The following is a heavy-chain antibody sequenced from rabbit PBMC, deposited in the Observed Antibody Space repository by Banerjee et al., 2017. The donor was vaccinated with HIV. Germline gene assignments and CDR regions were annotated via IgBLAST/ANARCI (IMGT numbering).Heavy chain of an antibody. CDR3: ARDLAGVIGWNFNL. CDR2: IYIGDGNT. V-gene: IGHV1S28*01. CDR1: GFTISSYH. J-gene: IGHJ4*01. Sequence: GGLVTPGGTLTLTCTASGFTISSYHMGWVRQAPGKGLEWIACIYIGDGNTYYASWAKGRFTISRENTQNTVSLKMTSLTAADTASYFCARDLAGVIGWNFNLWGPGTLVTVS. D-gene: IGHD4-1*01.